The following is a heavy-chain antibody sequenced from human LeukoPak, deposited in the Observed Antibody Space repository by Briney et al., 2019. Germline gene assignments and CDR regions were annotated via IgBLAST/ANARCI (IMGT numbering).Heavy chain of an antibody. CDR1: GFTFSSYS. CDR2: ISSSSYI. J-gene: IGHJ4*02. D-gene: IGHD2-21*01. Sequence: GGSLRLSCAASGFTFSSYSMNWVRQAPGKGLEWVSSISSSSYIYYAESVKGRFTNSRDNAKNSLYLQMNSLRAEDTAVYHCAKAAGVNIASDYWGQGTLVTVSS. CDR3: AKAAGVNIASDY. V-gene: IGHV3-21*04.